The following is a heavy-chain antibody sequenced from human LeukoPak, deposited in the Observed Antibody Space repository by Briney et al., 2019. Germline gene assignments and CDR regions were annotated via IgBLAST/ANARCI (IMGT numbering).Heavy chain of an antibody. D-gene: IGHD5-12*01. CDR3: ARGISLRVRYSKHGMDV. V-gene: IGHV4-39*01. Sequence: SETLSLTCTVSGGSISSSSYYWGWIRQPPGKGLEWIGSIYYSGSTYYNPSLKSRVTISVDTSKNQFSLKLSSVTAADTAVYYCARGISLRVRYSKHGMDVWGKGTTVTVSS. CDR2: IYYSGST. CDR1: GGSISSSSYY. J-gene: IGHJ6*04.